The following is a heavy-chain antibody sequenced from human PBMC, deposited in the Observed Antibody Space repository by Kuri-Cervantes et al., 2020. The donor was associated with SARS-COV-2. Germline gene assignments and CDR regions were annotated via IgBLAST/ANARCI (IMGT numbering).Heavy chain of an antibody. V-gene: IGHV1-3*01. CDR2: INAGNGNT. CDR3: ARSRMVRGVIPPDYYYYYGMDV. CDR1: GYTFTSYA. J-gene: IGHJ6*02. Sequence: ASVKVSCKASGYTFTSYAMHWVRQAPGQRLEWMGWINAGNGNTKYSQKFQGRVTITRNTSISTAYMELSSLRSEDTAVYYCARSRMVRGVIPPDYYYYYGMDVWGQGTTVTVSS. D-gene: IGHD3-10*01.